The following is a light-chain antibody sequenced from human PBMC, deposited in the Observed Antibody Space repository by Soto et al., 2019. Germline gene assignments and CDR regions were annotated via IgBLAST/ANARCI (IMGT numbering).Light chain of an antibody. J-gene: IGLJ1*01. CDR3: AAWDDSLSGREV. Sequence: QSVLTQPPSASGTPGQRVTISCSGSSSNIGSNYVYWYQQLPGTAPKLLIYRNNQRPSGVPDRFSGSKSGTSASLAISGLRSEDEADYYCAAWDDSLSGREVFGTGTKLTV. CDR2: RNN. CDR1: SSNIGSNY. V-gene: IGLV1-47*01.